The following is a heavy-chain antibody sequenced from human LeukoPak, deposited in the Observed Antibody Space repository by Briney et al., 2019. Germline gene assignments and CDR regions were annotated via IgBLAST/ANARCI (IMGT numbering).Heavy chain of an antibody. CDR2: IYHSEST. D-gene: IGHD2-2*01. J-gene: IGHJ4*02. CDR1: GGSITSSNW. V-gene: IGHV4-4*02. CDR3: AARSSSTSCFDY. Sequence: SGTLSLTCAVSGGSITSSNWWSWVRQPPGKGLEWIGEIYHSESTNYNPSLKSRVTISVDKSKNQFSLKLSSVTAADTAVYYCAARSSSTSCFDYWGQGTLVTVSS.